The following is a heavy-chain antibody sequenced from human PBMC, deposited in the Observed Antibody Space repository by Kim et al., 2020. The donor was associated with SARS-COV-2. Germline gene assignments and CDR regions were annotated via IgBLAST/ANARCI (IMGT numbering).Heavy chain of an antibody. Sequence: SETLSLTCTVSGGSTSSYYWSWVRQPPGKGLEWIGYIFNSGRTNYNPSLKSRVTISVDTSKNQFLLKLSSVTAADTAMYYCARASSYYVIDYWGQGTLVTVSS. CDR3: ARASSYYVIDY. CDR1: GGSTSSYY. J-gene: IGHJ4*02. V-gene: IGHV4-59*13. D-gene: IGHD1-26*01. CDR2: IFNSGRT.